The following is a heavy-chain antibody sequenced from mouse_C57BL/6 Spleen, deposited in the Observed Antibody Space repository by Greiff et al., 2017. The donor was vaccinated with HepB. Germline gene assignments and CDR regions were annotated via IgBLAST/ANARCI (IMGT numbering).Heavy chain of an antibody. CDR2: IDPETGGT. J-gene: IGHJ2*01. V-gene: IGHV1-15*01. D-gene: IGHD4-1*01. CDR3: TRGGLTGTGDY. Sequence: VKLQESGAELVRPGASVTLSCKASGYTFTDYEMHWVKQTPVHGLEWIGAIDPETGGTAYNQKFKGKAILTADKSSSTAYMELRSLTSEDSAVYYCTRGGLTGTGDYWGQGTTLTVSS. CDR1: GYTFTDYE.